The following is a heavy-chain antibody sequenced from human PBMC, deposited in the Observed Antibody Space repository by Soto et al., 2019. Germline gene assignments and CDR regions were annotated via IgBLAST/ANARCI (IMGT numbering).Heavy chain of an antibody. D-gene: IGHD3-3*01. CDR3: ARGQRFSDWFDP. V-gene: IGHV4-4*07. CDR2: VYSSGGT. J-gene: IGHJ5*02. Sequence: SETLSLTCTVSGGSMSSYYWTWIRQPAGKGLEWIGRVYSSGGTHYNPSLKSRVTISLDTSKNQFSLRLLSVTDADTAVYHCARGQRFSDWFDPWGQGTLVTVSS. CDR1: GGSMSSYY.